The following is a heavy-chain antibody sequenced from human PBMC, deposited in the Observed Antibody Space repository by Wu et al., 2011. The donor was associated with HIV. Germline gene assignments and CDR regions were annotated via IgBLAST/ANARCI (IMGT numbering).Heavy chain of an antibody. CDR1: GYNFAGYY. CDR2: INPNSGGT. D-gene: IGHD1-1*01. V-gene: IGHV1-2*02. CDR3: ATPDKKDDLGWFDT. Sequence: QVQVVQSGAEVKKPGASVKVSCKGSGYNFAGYYMHWVRQAPGKGLEWMGWINPNSGGTNYAQRFQGRVSMTRDTSINAVYMELTRLRSDDTAMYYCATPDKKDDLGWFDTWGQGSQVTVSS. J-gene: IGHJ5*02.